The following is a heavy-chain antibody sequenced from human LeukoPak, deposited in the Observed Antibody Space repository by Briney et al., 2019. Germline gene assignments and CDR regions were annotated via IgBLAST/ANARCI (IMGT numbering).Heavy chain of an antibody. CDR1: GYTFTGYY. V-gene: IGHV1-2*06. D-gene: IGHD6-19*01. J-gene: IGHJ1*01. CDR2: INPNSGGT. CDR3: ARLGVAGDPSSAEYLQH. Sequence: ASVKVSCKASGYTFTGYYMHWVRQAPGQGLEWMGRINPNSGGTNYAQKFQGRVTMTRDTSISTAYMELSRLRSDDTAVYYCARLGVAGDPSSAEYLQHWGQGTLVTVSS.